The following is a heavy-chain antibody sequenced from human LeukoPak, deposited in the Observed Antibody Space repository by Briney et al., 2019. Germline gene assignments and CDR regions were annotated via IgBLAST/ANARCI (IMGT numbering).Heavy chain of an antibody. CDR2: ISAYNSAYNGNT. Sequence: ASVKVSCKASGYTCINYGITWVRQAPGQGLEWMGWISAYNSAYNGNTHYAQKLQGRVTMTTDTSTDTGYMELRSLRSDDTAVYYCAREYGSGSYTGIDYWGQGTLVTVSS. J-gene: IGHJ4*02. CDR1: GYTCINYG. V-gene: IGHV1-18*01. CDR3: AREYGSGSYTGIDY. D-gene: IGHD3-10*01.